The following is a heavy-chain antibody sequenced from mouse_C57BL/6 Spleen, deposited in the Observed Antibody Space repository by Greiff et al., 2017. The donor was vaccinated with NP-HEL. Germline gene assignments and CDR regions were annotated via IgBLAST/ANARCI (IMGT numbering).Heavy chain of an antibody. D-gene: IGHD3-2*02. CDR3: ARDGSGYAMDY. CDR1: GYTFTSYW. Sequence: QVQLQQPGAELVRPGSSVKLSCKASGYTFTSYWMHWVKQRPIQGLEWIGNIDPSDSETHYNQKFKDKATLTVDKSSSTAYMQLSSLTSEDSAVYYCARDGSGYAMDYWGQGTSVTVSS. V-gene: IGHV1-52*01. CDR2: IDPSDSET. J-gene: IGHJ4*01.